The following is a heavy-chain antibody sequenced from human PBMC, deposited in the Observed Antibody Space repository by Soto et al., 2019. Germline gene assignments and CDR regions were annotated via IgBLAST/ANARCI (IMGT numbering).Heavy chain of an antibody. V-gene: IGHV4-59*08. CDR1: GGSISSYY. CDR3: ARVRYDFWSGYYGMALFDY. Sequence: SETLSLTCTFSGGSISSYYWSLIRQPPGKGLEWIGYIYYSGSTNYNPSLKSRVTISVDTSKNQFSLKLSSVTAADTAVYYCARVRYDFWSGYYGMALFDYWGQGTLVTVSS. D-gene: IGHD3-3*01. CDR2: IYYSGST. J-gene: IGHJ4*02.